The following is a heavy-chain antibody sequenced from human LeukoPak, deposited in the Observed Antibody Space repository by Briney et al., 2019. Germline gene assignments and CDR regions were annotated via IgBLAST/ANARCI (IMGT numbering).Heavy chain of an antibody. CDR3: ARDLIGYCSSASCPH. D-gene: IGHD2-15*01. V-gene: IGHV1-2*02. Sequence: ASVKVSCKASGYTFTGYYMHWVRQAPGQGLEWMGWINPNSGGTNYAQKFQGRVTMTRDTSISTAYMELSRLRSDDTAVFYCARDLIGYCSSASCPHWGHGTLVTVSS. CDR1: GYTFTGYY. CDR2: INPNSGGT. J-gene: IGHJ4*01.